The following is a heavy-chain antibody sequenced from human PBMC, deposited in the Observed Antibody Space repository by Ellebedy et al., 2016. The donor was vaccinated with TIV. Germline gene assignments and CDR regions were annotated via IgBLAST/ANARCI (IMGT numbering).Heavy chain of an antibody. CDR1: GFTFGSYG. CDR2: IRYDGEKE. CDR3: ERVAEGYSSSSIDN. D-gene: IGHD6-6*01. V-gene: IGHV3-30*03. Sequence: GESLKISCTASGFTFGSYGMHWVRQAPGKGLEWVAVIRYDGEKENYADSVKGRFTISRDNPRNTLYLQMDSLRPDDTAVYYCERVAEGYSSSSIDNWGQGSQVTVSS. J-gene: IGHJ4*02.